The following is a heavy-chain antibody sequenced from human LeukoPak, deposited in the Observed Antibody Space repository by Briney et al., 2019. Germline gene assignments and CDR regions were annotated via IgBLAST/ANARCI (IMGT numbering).Heavy chain of an antibody. Sequence: PSETLSLTCTVSGGSISSSSYYWGWIRQPPGKGLEWIGSIYYSGSTYYNPSLKSRVTISVDTSKNQFSLKLSSVTAADTAVYYCARAYRDYGPFDYWGQGTLVTVSS. CDR2: IYYSGST. V-gene: IGHV4-39*07. J-gene: IGHJ4*02. CDR1: GGSISSSSYY. D-gene: IGHD4/OR15-4a*01. CDR3: ARAYRDYGPFDY.